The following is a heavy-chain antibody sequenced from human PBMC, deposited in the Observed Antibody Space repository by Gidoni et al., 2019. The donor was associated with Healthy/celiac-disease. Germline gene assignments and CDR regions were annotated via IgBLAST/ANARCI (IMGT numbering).Heavy chain of an antibody. CDR2: ISRSSSYI. V-gene: IGHV3-21*01. CDR3: ARDDGYNIHEEYFQH. CDR1: GFTFSSYS. J-gene: IGHJ1*01. D-gene: IGHD5-12*01. Sequence: EVQLWVSGGGLVKPGGSLRLSCSASGFTFSSYSMNWVRQAPGKGLEWVSSISRSSSYIYYADSVKGRFTISRDNAKNSLYLQMNSLRAEDTAVYYCARDDGYNIHEEYFQHWGQGTLVTVSS.